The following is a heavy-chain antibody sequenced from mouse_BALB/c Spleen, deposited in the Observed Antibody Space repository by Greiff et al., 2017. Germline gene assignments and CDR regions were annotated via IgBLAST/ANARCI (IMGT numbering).Heavy chain of an antibody. D-gene: IGHD2-4*01. CDR3: ARQEDYEAWFAY. J-gene: IGHJ3*01. CDR1: GFSLTSYG. V-gene: IGHV2-6-2*01. Sequence: VKLMESGPDLVAPSQSLSITCTVSGFSLTSYGVHWVRQPPGKGLEWLVVIWSDGSTTYNSALKSRLSISKDNSKSHVFLKMSSLQTDDTAMYYCARQEDYEAWFAYWGQGTLVTVSA. CDR2: IWSDGST.